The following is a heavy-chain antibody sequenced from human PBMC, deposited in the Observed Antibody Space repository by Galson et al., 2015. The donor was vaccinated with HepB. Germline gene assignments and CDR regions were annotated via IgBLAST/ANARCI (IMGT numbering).Heavy chain of an antibody. V-gene: IGHV1-3*01. CDR2: INAGNGNT. Sequence: SVKVSCKASGYTFTSYAMHWVRQAPGQRLEWMGWINAGNGNTKYSQKFQGRVTITRDTSASTAYMELSSLRSEDTAVYYCARALLLWFGEFDFDYWGQGTLVTVSS. J-gene: IGHJ4*02. CDR3: ARALLLWFGEFDFDY. CDR1: GYTFTSYA. D-gene: IGHD3-10*01.